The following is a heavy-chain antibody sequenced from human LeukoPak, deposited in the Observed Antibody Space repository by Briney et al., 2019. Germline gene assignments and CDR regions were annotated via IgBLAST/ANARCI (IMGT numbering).Heavy chain of an antibody. Sequence: PGGSLRLSCVASGFIFSSYAMSWVRQSPGKGLEWVSSISDSGDRTYYPDSVKGRFTISRDNSKDTLYLQMNSLIAEDTAVYYCAKSGYNRFDYWGQGTRVTVSS. CDR1: GFIFSSYA. CDR2: ISDSGDRT. CDR3: AKSGYNRFDY. D-gene: IGHD5-24*01. V-gene: IGHV3-23*01. J-gene: IGHJ4*02.